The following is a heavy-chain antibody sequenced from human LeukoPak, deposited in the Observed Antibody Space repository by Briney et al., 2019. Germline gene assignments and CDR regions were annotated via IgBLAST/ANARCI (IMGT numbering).Heavy chain of an antibody. J-gene: IGHJ4*02. CDR1: GFTFSSYG. CDR3: ARDIGKETDY. V-gene: IGHV3-30*03. Sequence: GGSLRLSCAASGFTFSSYGMHWVRQAPGKGLEWVAVISYDGSNKYYADSVKGRFTISRDNSKNTLYLQMNSLRAEDTAVYYCARDIGKETDYWGQGTLVIVSS. D-gene: IGHD1-14*01. CDR2: ISYDGSNK.